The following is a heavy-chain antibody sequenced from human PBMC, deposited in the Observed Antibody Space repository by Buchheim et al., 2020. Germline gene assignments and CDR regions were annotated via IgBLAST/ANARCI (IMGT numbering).Heavy chain of an antibody. CDR3: AKASLRYSSSWALDY. CDR2: ISYDGSNK. D-gene: IGHD6-13*01. V-gene: IGHV3-30*18. CDR1: GFTFSSYG. Sequence: QVQLVESGGGVVQPGRSLRLSCAASGFTFSSYGMHWVRQAPGKGLEWVAVISYDGSNKYYADSVKGRFTISRENSKNTLYLQMNSLRAEDTAVYYCAKASLRYSSSWALDYWGQGTL. J-gene: IGHJ4*02.